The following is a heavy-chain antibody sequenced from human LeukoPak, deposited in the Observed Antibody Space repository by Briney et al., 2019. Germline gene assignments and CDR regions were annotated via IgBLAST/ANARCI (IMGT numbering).Heavy chain of an antibody. Sequence: GGSLRLSCAASEFTFRSYAMSWVRPAPGKGLEWVSTISGSGDSKYYEDSVKGRFTISRDNSKNTLYLQMNSLRAEDTAVYYCAKALSRPQYYYYYGMDVWGQGTTVTVSS. CDR2: ISGSGDSK. J-gene: IGHJ6*02. V-gene: IGHV3-23*01. CDR3: AKALSRPQYYYYYGMDV. CDR1: EFTFRSYA. D-gene: IGHD6-6*01.